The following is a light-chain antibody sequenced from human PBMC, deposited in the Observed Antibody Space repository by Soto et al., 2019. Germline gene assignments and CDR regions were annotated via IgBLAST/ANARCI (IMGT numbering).Light chain of an antibody. J-gene: IGKJ5*01. Sequence: EIVMTQSPATLSVSPVERATLSCRASQSVSSNLAWYQQKPGQAPRLLIYGASTRATGIPARFSGSGSGTEFTLTISSLQSEDFAVYYCQQYNNWPPSITFGQGTRLEIK. CDR1: QSVSSN. V-gene: IGKV3-15*01. CDR3: QQYNNWPPSIT. CDR2: GAS.